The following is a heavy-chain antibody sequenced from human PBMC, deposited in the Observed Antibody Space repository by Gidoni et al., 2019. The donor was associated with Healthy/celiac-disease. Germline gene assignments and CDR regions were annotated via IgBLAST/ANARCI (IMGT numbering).Heavy chain of an antibody. Sequence: QVKLQQWGAGLWKPSETLSLTCAVYGGSFSGYYWSWIRQPPGKGLEWIGAINHSGSTNYNPSLKSRVTISVYTSKNQFSLKLSSVTAADTAVYYCAGPKYYCGGDCYSPDYWYFDLWGRGTLVTVSS. V-gene: IGHV4-34*01. CDR3: AGPKYYCGGDCYSPDYWYFDL. CDR2: INHSGST. J-gene: IGHJ2*01. D-gene: IGHD2-21*02. CDR1: GGSFSGYY.